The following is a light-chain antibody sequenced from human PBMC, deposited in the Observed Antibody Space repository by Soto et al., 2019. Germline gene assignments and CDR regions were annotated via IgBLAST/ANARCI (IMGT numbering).Light chain of an antibody. CDR2: AAS. Sequence: DIQLTQSPSFLSASAGDRVSITCRASQGISTYLAWYQQKPGKAPKLPIYAASSLQSGVPSRFSGSGSGTDFTLTISSLQPEDFATYYCQQSYSTPRTFGQGTKVDIK. CDR3: QQSYSTPRT. J-gene: IGKJ1*01. V-gene: IGKV1-39*01. CDR1: QGISTY.